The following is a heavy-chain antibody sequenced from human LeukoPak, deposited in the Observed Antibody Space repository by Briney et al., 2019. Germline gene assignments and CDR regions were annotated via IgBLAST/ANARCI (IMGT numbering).Heavy chain of an antibody. CDR1: GYSFTSYW. Sequence: GESLKISCKGSGYSFTSYWIGWVRQMPGKGLEWMGIVYPGDSDTRYSPSFQGQVTISADKSISTAYLKWSSLKASDTATYNCARLSPREYYGSGSYSLGAFDIWGQGTMVTVSS. D-gene: IGHD3-10*01. CDR3: ARLSPREYYGSGSYSLGAFDI. CDR2: VYPGDSDT. V-gene: IGHV5-51*01. J-gene: IGHJ3*02.